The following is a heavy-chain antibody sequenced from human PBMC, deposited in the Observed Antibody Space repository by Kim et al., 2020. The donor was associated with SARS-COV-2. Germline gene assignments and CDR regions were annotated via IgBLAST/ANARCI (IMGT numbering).Heavy chain of an antibody. D-gene: IGHD6-19*01. Sequence: ASVKVSCKASGYTFTSYGMNWVRQAPGQRLEWMGWINAGNGNTKYSQKLQGRVTMTRDTSTSTAYMELSSLRSEDTAVYYCARERIAVDTYDYWGQGSLV. J-gene: IGHJ4*02. V-gene: IGHV1-3*01. CDR2: INAGNGNT. CDR1: GYTFTSYG. CDR3: ARERIAVDTYDY.